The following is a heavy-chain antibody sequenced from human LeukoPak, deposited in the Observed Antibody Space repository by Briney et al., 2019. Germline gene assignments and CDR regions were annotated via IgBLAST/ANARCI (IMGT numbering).Heavy chain of an antibody. Sequence: GGSLRLSCAASVFTFSNVWIGCGPQAPGEGLEWGGRIKSKTDGGTTDYAAPVKGRFNISSADSKTTLYLQMNRLKTEDTAVYYCKTHADYYVISGLDYWGQGTLVTVYS. D-gene: IGHD3-22*01. CDR3: KTHADYYVISGLDY. CDR2: IKSKTDGGTT. V-gene: IGHV3-15*01. CDR1: VFTFSNVW. J-gene: IGHJ4*02.